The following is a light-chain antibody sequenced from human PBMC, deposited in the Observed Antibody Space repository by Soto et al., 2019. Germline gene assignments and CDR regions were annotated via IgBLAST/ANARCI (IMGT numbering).Light chain of an antibody. CDR3: QQYGDSPLT. CDR1: QTVSSSY. V-gene: IGKV3-20*01. Sequence: EIVLTQSPGILYLSPGERATLSGRASQTVSSSYLAWYQQKPGQAPRLLIYGASTRAAGIPDRFSGSGSGTDFTLTISRLEPEDFAVYYCQQYGDSPLTFGQGTKVDIK. CDR2: GAS. J-gene: IGKJ1*01.